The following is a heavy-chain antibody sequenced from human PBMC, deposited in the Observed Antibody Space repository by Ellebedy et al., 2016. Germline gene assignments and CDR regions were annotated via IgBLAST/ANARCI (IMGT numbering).Heavy chain of an antibody. J-gene: IGHJ4*02. CDR3: GRGDAVPGPEPLDC. V-gene: IGHV3-66*01. Sequence: ETLSLTCAVSGFTVSSNYMSWVRQAPGKGLEWVSVLYSGGTIYYADSVKGRFTISRDDFKNTLYLQMNSLRAEDTAIYFCGRGDAVPGPEPLDCWGQGTLVTVSS. D-gene: IGHD6-19*01. CDR1: GFTVSSNY. CDR2: LYSGGTI.